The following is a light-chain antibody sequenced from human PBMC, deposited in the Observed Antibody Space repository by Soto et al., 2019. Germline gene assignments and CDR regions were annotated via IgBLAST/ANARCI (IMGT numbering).Light chain of an antibody. V-gene: IGKV3-20*01. J-gene: IGKJ4*01. CDR2: GAT. CDR3: QQYGGSPEVT. Sequence: EIVLTQSPGTLSLSPGERATLSCRASQSVSGSYLAWYQQKPGQAPRLLIYGATSRTTGIPDRFSGSGSGTDVTLTISRLEAEDVAVDFCQQYGGSPEVTVGGGTKVEIK. CDR1: QSVSGSY.